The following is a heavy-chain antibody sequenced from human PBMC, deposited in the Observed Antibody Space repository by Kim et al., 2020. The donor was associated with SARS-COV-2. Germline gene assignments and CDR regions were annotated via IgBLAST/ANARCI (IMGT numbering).Heavy chain of an antibody. J-gene: IGHJ4*02. V-gene: IGHV4-39*07. Sequence: YYPPPLKRRVTISVDTSKNQFSLKLGSVTAADTAVYYCARDGDAAAAYDYWGQGTLVTVSS. D-gene: IGHD6-13*01. CDR3: ARDGDAAAAYDY.